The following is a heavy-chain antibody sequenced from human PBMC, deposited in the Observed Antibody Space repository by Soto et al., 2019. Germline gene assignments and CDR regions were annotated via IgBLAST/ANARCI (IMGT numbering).Heavy chain of an antibody. V-gene: IGHV3-23*01. CDR2: ISACGGST. CDR1: GFTFSTYA. CDR3: AVRKTGGFFDY. D-gene: IGHD7-27*01. J-gene: IGHJ4*02. Sequence: GGSLRLSCAASGFTFSTYAMSWVRQAPGKGLEWVSAISACGGSTYYTDSVKGRFTISRDNPKNTLYLQMNSLRAEDTAVYYGAVRKTGGFFDYWGQGTLVTVSS.